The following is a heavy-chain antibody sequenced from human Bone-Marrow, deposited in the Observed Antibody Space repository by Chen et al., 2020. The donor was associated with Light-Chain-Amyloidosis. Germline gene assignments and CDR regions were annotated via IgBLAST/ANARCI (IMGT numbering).Heavy chain of an antibody. CDR3: ARDRWVARHFPGAVDI. D-gene: IGHD2-15*01. CDR1: GFSFSNYE. Sequence: EVQLVESGGGLVQPGGSLRLSCVASGFSFSNYEINWVRQAPGQGLEWVSYISTTGTTIYYADFARGRFTISRDNAKNSLYLQMNSLRAEDTAVYYCARDRWVARHFPGAVDIWGQGTVVTVSS. J-gene: IGHJ3*02. V-gene: IGHV3-48*03. CDR2: ISTTGTTI.